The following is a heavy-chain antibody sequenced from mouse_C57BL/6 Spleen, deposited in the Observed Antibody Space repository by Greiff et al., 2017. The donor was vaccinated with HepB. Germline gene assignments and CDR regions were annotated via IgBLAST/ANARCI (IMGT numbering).Heavy chain of an antibody. V-gene: IGHV5-17*01. CDR2: ISSGSSTI. J-gene: IGHJ3*01. D-gene: IGHD1-1*01. Sequence: EVQLVESGGGLVKPGGSLKLSCAASGFTFSDYGMHWVRQAPEKGLEWVAYISSGSSTIYYAETVKGRFTISRDNAKNTLFLQMNSLRSEDTAMYYCARPLYYGSSYVGFAYWGQGTLVTVSA. CDR3: ARPLYYGSSYVGFAY. CDR1: GFTFSDYG.